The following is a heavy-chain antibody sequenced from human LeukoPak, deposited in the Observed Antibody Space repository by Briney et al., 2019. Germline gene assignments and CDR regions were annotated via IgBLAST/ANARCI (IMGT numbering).Heavy chain of an antibody. J-gene: IGHJ4*02. Sequence: ASVKVSCKASGYTFNNYDINWVRQAPGQGLEWMGGIIPIFGTANYAQKFQGRVTITADESTSTAYMELSSLRSEDTAVYYCASTRERYSSSPSLEADDYWGQGTLVTVSS. CDR1: GYTFNNYD. CDR3: ASTRERYSSSPSLEADDY. D-gene: IGHD6-6*01. V-gene: IGHV1-69*13. CDR2: IIPIFGTA.